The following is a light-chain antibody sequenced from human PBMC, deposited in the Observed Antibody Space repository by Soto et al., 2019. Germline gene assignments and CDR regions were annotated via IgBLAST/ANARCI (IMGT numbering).Light chain of an antibody. CDR2: AAS. CDR3: QQYGSSLPVT. J-gene: IGKJ4*01. Sequence: EIVLTQSPGTLYLSPGERATLSCRASQSLTNNYLTWYQQKPGQAPRLLIYAASSRATGIPDRFSDSGSETDFTLTISRLETEDFEVYYCQQYGSSLPVTFGGGTNVAIK. CDR1: QSLTNNY. V-gene: IGKV3-20*01.